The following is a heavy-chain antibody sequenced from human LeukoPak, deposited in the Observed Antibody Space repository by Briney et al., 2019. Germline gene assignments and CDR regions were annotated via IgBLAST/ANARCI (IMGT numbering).Heavy chain of an antibody. CDR2: IYYSGST. V-gene: IGHV4-31*03. CDR1: GGSISSGGYY. D-gene: IGHD2-2*02. J-gene: IGHJ5*02. CDR3: ARAYCSSTSCHRISGGVDP. Sequence: SETLSLTCTVSGGSISSGGYYWSWIRQHPGKGLEWIGYIYYSGSTYYNPSLKSRVTISVDTSKNQFSLKLSSVTAADTAVYYCARAYCSSTSCHRISGGVDPWGQGTLVTVSS.